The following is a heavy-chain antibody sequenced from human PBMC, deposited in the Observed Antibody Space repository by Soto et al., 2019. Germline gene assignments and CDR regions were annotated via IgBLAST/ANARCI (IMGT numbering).Heavy chain of an antibody. CDR3: AREGMVRGVRKTTPFDY. Sequence: GXSVKVSCKASGYTFTSYGISWVRQAPVQGLEWMGWISAYNGNTNYAQKLQGRVTMTTDTSTSTAYMELRSLRSDDTAVYYCAREGMVRGVRKTTPFDYWGQGTLVTVSS. J-gene: IGHJ4*02. V-gene: IGHV1-18*01. D-gene: IGHD3-10*01. CDR1: GYTFTSYG. CDR2: ISAYNGNT.